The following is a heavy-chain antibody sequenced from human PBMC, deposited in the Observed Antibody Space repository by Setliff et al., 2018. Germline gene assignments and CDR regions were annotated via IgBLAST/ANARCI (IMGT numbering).Heavy chain of an antibody. D-gene: IGHD6-19*01. J-gene: IGHJ4*02. CDR3: ARGYGYSSGWYRVYFDY. CDR1: GGSFSGYY. Sequence: SETLSLTCAVYGGSFSGYYWSWIRQPPGKGLEWIGEINHSVSTNYNPSLKSRVTISVDTSKNQFSLKLSSVTAADTAVYYCARGYGYSSGWYRVYFDYWGQGTLVTVSS. CDR2: INHSVST. V-gene: IGHV4-34*01.